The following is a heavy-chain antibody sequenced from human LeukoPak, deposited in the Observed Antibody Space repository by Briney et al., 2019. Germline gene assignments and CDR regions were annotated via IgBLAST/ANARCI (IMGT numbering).Heavy chain of an antibody. D-gene: IGHD3-10*01. Sequence: PSETLSLTCTVSGGSISSSSYYWGWIRQPPGKGQEWIGSIYYSGSTYYNPSLKSRVTISVDTSKNQFSLKLSSVTAADTAVYYCARDNHGSGSYYTENWFDPWGQGTLVTVSS. V-gene: IGHV4-39*07. J-gene: IGHJ5*02. CDR2: IYYSGST. CDR3: ARDNHGSGSYYTENWFDP. CDR1: GGSISSSSYY.